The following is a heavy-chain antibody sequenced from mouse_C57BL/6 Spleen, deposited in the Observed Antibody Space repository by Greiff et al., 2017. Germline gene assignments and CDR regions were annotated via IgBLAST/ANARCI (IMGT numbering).Heavy chain of an antibody. CDR3: ASWDYYGPDY. CDR1: GYTFTDYY. CDR2: INPNNGGT. V-gene: IGHV1-26*01. D-gene: IGHD1-1*01. Sequence: VQLQQSGPELVKPGASVKISCKASGYTFTDYYMNWVKQSHGKSLEWIGDINPNNGGTSYNQKFKGKATLTVDKSSSTAYMELRSLTSEDSAVYYCASWDYYGPDYWGQGTTLTVSS. J-gene: IGHJ2*01.